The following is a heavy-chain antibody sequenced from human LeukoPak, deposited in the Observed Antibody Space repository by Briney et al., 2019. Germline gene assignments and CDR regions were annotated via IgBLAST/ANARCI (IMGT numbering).Heavy chain of an antibody. D-gene: IGHD6-6*01. CDR3: ARIGYSSSSFDY. Sequence: GGSLRLSCAASGFTFSNYGLHWVRQAPGKGLEWVANINQDGTIKYYVDSMKGRFTISRDNAKNSQYLQMSSLRAEDTAVYFCARIGYSSSSFDYWGQGTLVTVSS. J-gene: IGHJ4*02. V-gene: IGHV3-7*01. CDR1: GFTFSNYG. CDR2: INQDGTIK.